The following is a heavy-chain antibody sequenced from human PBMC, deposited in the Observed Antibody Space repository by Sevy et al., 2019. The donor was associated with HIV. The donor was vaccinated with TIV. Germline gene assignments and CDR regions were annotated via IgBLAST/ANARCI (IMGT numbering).Heavy chain of an antibody. CDR1: GYTFTSYG. CDR2: ISAYNANT. CDR3: ARVKGDSSGWYEGYYYYMDV. Sequence: ASVKVSCKASGYTFTSYGISWVRQAPGQGLEWMGWISAYNANTNYAQKLQGRATMTTDTSTSTAYMELRSLRSDDTAVYYCARVKGDSSGWYEGYYYYMDVWGKGTTVTVSS. D-gene: IGHD6-19*01. V-gene: IGHV1-18*04. J-gene: IGHJ6*03.